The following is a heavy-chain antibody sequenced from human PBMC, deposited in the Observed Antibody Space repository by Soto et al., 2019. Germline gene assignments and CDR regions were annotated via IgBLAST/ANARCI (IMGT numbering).Heavy chain of an antibody. Sequence: SETLSLTCAVYGGSFSGYYWSWIRQPPGKGLEWIGEINHSGSTNYNPSLKSRVTISVDTSKNQFSLKLGSVTAADTAVYYCARVLRSHIVVVTAILYYFDYWGQGTLVTVSS. J-gene: IGHJ4*02. CDR2: INHSGST. CDR3: ARVLRSHIVVVTAILYYFDY. CDR1: GGSFSGYY. D-gene: IGHD2-21*02. V-gene: IGHV4-34*01.